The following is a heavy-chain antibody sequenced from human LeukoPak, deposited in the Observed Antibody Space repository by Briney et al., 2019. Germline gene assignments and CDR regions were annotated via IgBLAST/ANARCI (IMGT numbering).Heavy chain of an antibody. CDR1: GGSISSGSYY. CDR3: ARDAGTMIANAAFDI. CDR2: IYTSGST. J-gene: IGHJ3*02. V-gene: IGHV4-61*02. Sequence: PSQTLSLTCTVSGGSISSGSYYWSWIRQPAGKGLEWIGRIYTSGSTNYNPSLKSRVTISVDTSKNQFSLKLSSVTAADTAVYYCARDAGTMIANAAFDIWGQGTMVTVSS. D-gene: IGHD3-22*01.